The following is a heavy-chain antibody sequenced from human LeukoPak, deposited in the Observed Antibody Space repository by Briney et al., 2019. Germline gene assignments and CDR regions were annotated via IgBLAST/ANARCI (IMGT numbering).Heavy chain of an antibody. Sequence: GGSLRLSCEASGFKFFTFAMHWVRRAPGKGLEWVAIISYDGSNKYYGDSVKGRFTISRDNSRNTLYLQMNSLRAEDTAVYYCAREGLYSSFDYWGQGTLVTVSS. J-gene: IGHJ4*02. V-gene: IGHV3-30*07. CDR1: GFKFFTFA. CDR2: ISYDGSNK. CDR3: AREGLYSSFDY. D-gene: IGHD6-13*01.